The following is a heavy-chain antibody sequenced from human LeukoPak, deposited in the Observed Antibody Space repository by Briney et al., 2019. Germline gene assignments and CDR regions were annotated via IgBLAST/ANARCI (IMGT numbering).Heavy chain of an antibody. Sequence: GGSLRPSCAASGFTFSSYVMSWVRQAPGKGLEWVSAISGSGVTPYYADSVKGRFTISRDNSKNTLDLHLNSLRAEDTAMFYCAKVDITGTIPRAFDIWGQGTMVTVSS. J-gene: IGHJ3*02. D-gene: IGHD1/OR15-1a*01. CDR2: ISGSGVTP. CDR3: AKVDITGTIPRAFDI. V-gene: IGHV3-23*01. CDR1: GFTFSSYV.